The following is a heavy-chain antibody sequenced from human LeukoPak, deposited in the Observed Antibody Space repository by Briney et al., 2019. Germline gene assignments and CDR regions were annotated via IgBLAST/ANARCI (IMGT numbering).Heavy chain of an antibody. CDR2: IRYDGSNK. CDR3: LTHSSGWYYFDY. D-gene: IGHD6-19*01. V-gene: IGHV3-30*02. Sequence: GGTLRLSCAASGFTFDDYGMTWVRQAPGKGLEWVAFIRYDGSNKYYADSVKGRFTISRDNSKNTLYLQMNSLKTEDTAVYYCLTHSSGWYYFDYWGQGTLVTVSS. CDR1: GFTFDDYG. J-gene: IGHJ4*02.